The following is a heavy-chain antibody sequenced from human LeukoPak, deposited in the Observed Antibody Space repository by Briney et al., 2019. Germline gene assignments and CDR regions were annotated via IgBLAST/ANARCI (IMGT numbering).Heavy chain of an antibody. CDR1: GGSIYSSHW. D-gene: IGHD3-10*01. J-gene: IGHJ5*02. CDR2: IYHSGST. Sequence: PSETLSLTCAVSGGSIYSSHWWSWVRQPPGKGLQWIGEIYHSGSTNYNPSLKSRVTISVDKSKNQFSLKLSSVTAADTAVYYCARDSGTTGEVKFDPWGQGTLVTVSS. CDR3: ARDSGTTGEVKFDP. V-gene: IGHV4-4*02.